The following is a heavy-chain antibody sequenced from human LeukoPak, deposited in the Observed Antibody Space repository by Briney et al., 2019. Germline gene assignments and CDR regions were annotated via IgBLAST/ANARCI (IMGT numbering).Heavy chain of an antibody. CDR2: ISGSSSYI. CDR1: GFTFRSYS. J-gene: IGHJ5*02. CDR3: ARDDYDDYESGWFDP. V-gene: IGHV3-21*01. Sequence: PGGPLRLSCAASGFTFRSYSMIGVPEAPGKGLERVSYISGSSSYIYYADSVKGRFTISRDNAKNSLYLQMNSLRAEDTAVYYCARDDYDDYESGWFDPWGQGTLVTVSS. D-gene: IGHD4-17*01.